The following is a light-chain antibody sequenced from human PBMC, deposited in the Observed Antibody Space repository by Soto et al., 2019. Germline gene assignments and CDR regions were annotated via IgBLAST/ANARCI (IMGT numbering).Light chain of an antibody. CDR3: QQYGSSPGIT. Sequence: EIVLTQSPGTLSLSPGERATLSCRASQSVSSSYLAWYQQKPGQAPRLLIYGASGRATGIPDRVSGSGSGTDFTLTISSLEPEDFAVYYCQQYGSSPGITFGQGTRLEIK. CDR1: QSVSSSY. CDR2: GAS. J-gene: IGKJ5*01. V-gene: IGKV3-20*01.